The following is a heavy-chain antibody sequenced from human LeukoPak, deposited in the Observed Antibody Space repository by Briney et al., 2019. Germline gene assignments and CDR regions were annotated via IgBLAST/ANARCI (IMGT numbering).Heavy chain of an antibody. Sequence: GGSLRLSCAASGFTFSSYGMHWVRQAPGKGLEWVAFIRYDGSNKYYADSVKGRFTISRDNSKNTLYLQMNSLRAEDTAVYYCARVGNNYYYYYMDVWGKGTTVTVSS. CDR2: IRYDGSNK. D-gene: IGHD1/OR15-1a*01. CDR1: GFTFSSYG. V-gene: IGHV3-30*02. J-gene: IGHJ6*03. CDR3: ARVGNNYYYYYMDV.